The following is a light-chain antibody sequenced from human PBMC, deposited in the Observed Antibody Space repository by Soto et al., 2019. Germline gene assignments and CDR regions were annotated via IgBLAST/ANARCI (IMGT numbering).Light chain of an antibody. Sequence: SALTQPASVSGSPGQSITISCTGTSSDVGSYNLVSWYQQHPGKAPKLMLSEGSKRPSGVSNRFSGSKSGNTASLTISGLQAEDEADYYCCSYAGTTSHVVFGGGTQLTVL. CDR1: SSDVGSYNL. V-gene: IGLV2-23*01. J-gene: IGLJ7*01. CDR2: EGS. CDR3: CSYAGTTSHVV.